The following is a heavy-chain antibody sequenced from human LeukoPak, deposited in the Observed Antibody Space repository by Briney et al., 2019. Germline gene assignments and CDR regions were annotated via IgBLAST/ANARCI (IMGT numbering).Heavy chain of an antibody. D-gene: IGHD5-18*01. Sequence: GGSLRLSCAVSGFTFSNYWMTWVRQAPGKGLEWVANINPGGSETYHVDSVRGRFTISRDNAKNSLFLQMDSLRAEDTAVYYCAKTFTYGYDYWGQGTLVTVSS. CDR3: AKTFTYGYDY. CDR2: INPGGSET. V-gene: IGHV3-7*05. CDR1: GFTFSNYW. J-gene: IGHJ4*02.